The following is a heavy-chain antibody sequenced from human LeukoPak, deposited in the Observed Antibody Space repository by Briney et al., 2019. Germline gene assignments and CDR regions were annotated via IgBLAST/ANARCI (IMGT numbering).Heavy chain of an antibody. CDR1: GFTFSSYS. Sequence: KPGGSLRLSCAASGFTFSSYSMNWVRQAPGKGLEWVSSISSSSSYIYYADSVKGRFTTSRDNAKNSLYLQMNSLRAEDTAVYYCARDRRITMVRGGRQGYGMDVWGQGTTVTVSS. V-gene: IGHV3-21*01. J-gene: IGHJ6*02. CDR3: ARDRRITMVRGGRQGYGMDV. D-gene: IGHD3-10*01. CDR2: ISSSSSYI.